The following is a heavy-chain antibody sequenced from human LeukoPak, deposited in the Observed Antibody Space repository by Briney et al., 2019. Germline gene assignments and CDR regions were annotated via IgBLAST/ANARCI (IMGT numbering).Heavy chain of an antibody. V-gene: IGHV3-30*18. CDR2: ISYDGSNK. D-gene: IGHD3-22*01. CDR3: AKGRDRSGYNSGLPNY. Sequence: PGGSLRLSCAASGFTFSSYGMHWVRQAPGKGLEWVAVISYDGSNKYYADSVKGRFTISRDNSKNTLYLQMNSLRAEDTAVYYCAKGRDRSGYNSGLPNYWGQGTLVTVSS. J-gene: IGHJ4*02. CDR1: GFTFSSYG.